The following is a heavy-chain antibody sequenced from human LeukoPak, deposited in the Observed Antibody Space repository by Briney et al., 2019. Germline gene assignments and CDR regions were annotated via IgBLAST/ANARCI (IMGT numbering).Heavy chain of an antibody. Sequence: PSETLSLTCTVSGGSISSSSYYWGCLRQPPGKGLEWIGSIYYSGSTYYNPSLKSRVTISVDTSKNQFSLKLSSVTAADTAVYYCARLNSSGWYGGLYYFDYWGQGTLVTVSS. CDR2: IYYSGST. J-gene: IGHJ4*02. CDR3: ARLNSSGWYGGLYYFDY. D-gene: IGHD6-19*01. CDR1: GGSISSSSYY. V-gene: IGHV4-39*07.